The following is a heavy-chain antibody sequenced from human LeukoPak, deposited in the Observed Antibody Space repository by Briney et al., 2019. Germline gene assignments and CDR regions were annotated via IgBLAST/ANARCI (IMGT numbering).Heavy chain of an antibody. J-gene: IGHJ6*04. CDR2: IISSSSTI. V-gene: IGHV3-48*01. CDR3: ARAVGHGSGSPRMDV. D-gene: IGHD3-10*01. Sequence: PGGSLRLSCAASGFTFSSHSMNWVRQAPGKGLEWVSYIISSSSTIYYADSVKGRFTISGDNAKNSLYLQMNSLRADDTAVYYCARAVGHGSGSPRMDVWGNGTTVTVSS. CDR1: GFTFSSHS.